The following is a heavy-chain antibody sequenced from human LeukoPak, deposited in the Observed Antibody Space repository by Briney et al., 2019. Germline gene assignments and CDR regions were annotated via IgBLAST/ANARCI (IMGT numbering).Heavy chain of an antibody. Sequence: GGSLRLSCATSGFIFNIHGMSWVRQAPGKGLEWVSVIYSGGSTYYADSVKGRFTISRDNSKNTLYLQMNSLRAEDTAEYYCARSRGSEWELYFDYWGQGTLVTVSS. J-gene: IGHJ4*02. CDR2: IYSGGST. V-gene: IGHV3-53*01. CDR1: GFIFNIHG. D-gene: IGHD1-26*01. CDR3: ARSRGSEWELYFDY.